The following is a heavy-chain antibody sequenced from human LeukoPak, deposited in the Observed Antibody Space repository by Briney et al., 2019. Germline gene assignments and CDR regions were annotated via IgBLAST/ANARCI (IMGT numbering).Heavy chain of an antibody. J-gene: IGHJ4*02. CDR1: GFTFSSYA. CDR2: ISGSGGST. CDR3: AKDVGYCSGGSCYSVEVGDY. Sequence: PGGSLRLSCAASGFTFSSYAMSRVRQAPGKGLEWVSAISGSGGSTYYADSVKGRFTVSRDNSKNTLYLQMNSLRAEDTAVYYCAKDVGYCSGGSCYSVEVGDYWGQGTLVTVSS. V-gene: IGHV3-23*01. D-gene: IGHD2-15*01.